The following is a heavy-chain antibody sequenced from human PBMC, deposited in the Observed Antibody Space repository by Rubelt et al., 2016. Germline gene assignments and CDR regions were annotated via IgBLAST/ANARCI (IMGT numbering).Heavy chain of an antibody. D-gene: IGHD6-19*01. CDR3: ARTGSSGWSDFDS. J-gene: IGHJ4*02. Sequence: QVQLVQSGAEVKKPGASVKVSCKASGYTFTSYGISWVRQAPGQGLEWMGWISAYNGNTNVGRKLQASVSMTTDTSTCTAYMERRSLRSDDTAVYYCARTGSSGWSDFDSWGQGTLVTVSS. V-gene: IGHV1-18*01. CDR1: GYTFTSYG. CDR2: ISAYNGNT.